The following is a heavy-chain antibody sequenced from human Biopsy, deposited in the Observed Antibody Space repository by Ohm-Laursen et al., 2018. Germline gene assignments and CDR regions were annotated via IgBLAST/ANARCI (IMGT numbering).Heavy chain of an antibody. CDR2: INPSGRYT. V-gene: IGHV1-46*02. CDR1: EYAFHTYY. J-gene: IGHJ4*02. D-gene: IGHD2-21*02. CDR3: ARPRGTATAIADGLDY. Sequence: ASVKVSCKASEYAFHTYYMHWVRQAPGQGLEWLGYINPSGRYTRNAQSFQGRVTMTRDTSTSTVYMELSGLTSDDTAVYYCARPRGTATAIADGLDYWGQGTLVTVSS.